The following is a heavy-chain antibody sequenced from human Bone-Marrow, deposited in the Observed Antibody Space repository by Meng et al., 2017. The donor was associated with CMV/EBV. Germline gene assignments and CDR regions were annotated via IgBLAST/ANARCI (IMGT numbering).Heavy chain of an antibody. J-gene: IGHJ6*02. CDR3: AKDHTHGTTGGMDV. CDR2: ISYDGSNK. Sequence: GESLKISCAASGFTFSSYAMHWVRQAPGKGLEWVAVISYDGSNKYYADSVKGRFTISRDNAKNSLYLQMNSLRAEDMALYYCAKDHTHGTTGGMDVWGQGTTVTVSS. V-gene: IGHV3-30*04. D-gene: IGHD1-14*01. CDR1: GFTFSSYA.